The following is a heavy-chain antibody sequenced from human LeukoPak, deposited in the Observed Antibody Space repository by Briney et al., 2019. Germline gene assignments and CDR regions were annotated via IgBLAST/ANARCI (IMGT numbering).Heavy chain of an antibody. V-gene: IGHV3-23*01. Sequence: GGSLRLSCAASGLTFSSYAMSWVRQAPGKGLEWVSAISGSGGSTYYADSVKGRFTISRDNSKNTLYLQMNSLRAEDTAVYYCAKDCRDYGAPPGFDYWGQGTLVTVSS. CDR1: GLTFSSYA. D-gene: IGHD4-17*01. J-gene: IGHJ4*02. CDR3: AKDCRDYGAPPGFDY. CDR2: ISGSGGST.